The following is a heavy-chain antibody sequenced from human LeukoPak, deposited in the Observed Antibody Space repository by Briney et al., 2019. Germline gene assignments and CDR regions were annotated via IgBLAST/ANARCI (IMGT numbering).Heavy chain of an antibody. D-gene: IGHD3-9*01. V-gene: IGHV4-39*01. Sequence: SETLSLTCTVSGGSISSSNYYWGWIRQPPGKGLEWIGSIYHSGSTYYSPSLRSRVTISVDTSKNQFSLKLSSVAAADTAVYYCARRYYDILTGYSYYFDYWGQGTLVTVSS. CDR3: ARRYYDILTGYSYYFDY. CDR1: GGSISSSNYY. J-gene: IGHJ4*02. CDR2: IYHSGST.